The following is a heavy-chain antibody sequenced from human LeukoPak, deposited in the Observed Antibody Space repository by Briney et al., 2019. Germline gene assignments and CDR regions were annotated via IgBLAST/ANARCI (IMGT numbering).Heavy chain of an antibody. CDR3: ARDGYSSTWYVFDY. CDR1: GDSVSSNSAA. V-gene: IGHV6-1*01. Sequence: SQTLSLTCAISGDSVSSNSAAWNWIRQSPSGGLEWLGRTYYRSKWYNDYAVSVKGRITINPDTSKNQFSLQLNSVTPEDTAVYYCARDGYSSTWYVFDYWGQGTLVTVSS. J-gene: IGHJ4*02. D-gene: IGHD6-13*01. CDR2: TYYRSKWYN.